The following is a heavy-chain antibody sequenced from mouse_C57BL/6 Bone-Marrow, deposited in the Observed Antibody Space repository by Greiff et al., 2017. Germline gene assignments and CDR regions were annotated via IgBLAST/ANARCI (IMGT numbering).Heavy chain of an antibody. CDR1: GYTFTSYW. Sequence: QVQLQQSGAELVKPGASVKLSCKASGYTFTSYWMQWVKQRPGQGLEWIGEIDPSDSYTNYNQKFKGKATLTVDTSSSTAYMQLSSLTSEDSAVYYCARESRSFFDYWGQGTTLTVSS. J-gene: IGHJ2*01. CDR2: IDPSDSYT. D-gene: IGHD1-3*01. CDR3: ARESRSFFDY. V-gene: IGHV1-50*01.